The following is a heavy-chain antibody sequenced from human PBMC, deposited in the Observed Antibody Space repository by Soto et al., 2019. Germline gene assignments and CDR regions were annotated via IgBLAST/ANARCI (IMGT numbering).Heavy chain of an antibody. Sequence: PSETLSLTCTVSGGSISSYYWSWNRQPAGKGLEWIGRIYTSGSTNYNPSLKSRVTMSVDTSKNQFSLKLSSVTAADTAVYYCARVRIAARTGAYGMDVWGQGTTVTVSS. CDR3: ARVRIAARTGAYGMDV. CDR1: GGSISSYY. D-gene: IGHD6-6*01. CDR2: IYTSGST. V-gene: IGHV4-4*07. J-gene: IGHJ6*02.